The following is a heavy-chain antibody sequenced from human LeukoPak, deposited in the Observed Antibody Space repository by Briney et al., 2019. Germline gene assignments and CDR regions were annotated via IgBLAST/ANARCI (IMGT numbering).Heavy chain of an antibody. V-gene: IGHV3-48*04. CDR3: ARDSSTVTFDY. CDR2: ISTSSST. J-gene: IGHJ4*02. CDR1: GFTFSSYW. Sequence: PGGSLRLSCAASGFTFSSYWMSWVRQAPGKGLEWISYISTSSSTYYADSVKGRFTISRDNAKNSLYLQMNSLRAEDTAVYYCARDSSTVTFDYWGQGTLVTVSS. D-gene: IGHD4-17*01.